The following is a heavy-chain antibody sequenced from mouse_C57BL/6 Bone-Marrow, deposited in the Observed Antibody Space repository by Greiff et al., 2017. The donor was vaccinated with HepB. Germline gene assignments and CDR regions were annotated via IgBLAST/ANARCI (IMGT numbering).Heavy chain of an antibody. CDR3: ARRGAAYDFYAMDY. Sequence: VQLKESGAELARPGASVKLSCKASGYTFTSYGISWVKQRTGQGLEWIGEIYPRSGNTYYNEKFKGKATLTADKSSSTAYMELRSLTSEDSAVYFCARRGAAYDFYAMDYWGQGTSVTVSS. CDR2: IYPRSGNT. D-gene: IGHD6-5*01. V-gene: IGHV1-81*01. J-gene: IGHJ4*01. CDR1: GYTFTSYG.